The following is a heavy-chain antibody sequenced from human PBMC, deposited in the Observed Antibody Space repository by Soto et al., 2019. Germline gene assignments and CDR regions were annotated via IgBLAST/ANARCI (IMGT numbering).Heavy chain of an antibody. J-gene: IGHJ4*02. CDR2: ISGYNGNT. Sequence: SVKVSCKASGYTFTSYAISWVRQAPGQGLEWMGWISGYNGNTNSAQKLQGRVTMTTDTSTSTAYMELRSLRSDDTAVYYCARGLDYGDYPWYFDYWGQGTLVTVSS. D-gene: IGHD4-17*01. CDR3: ARGLDYGDYPWYFDY. V-gene: IGHV1-18*04. CDR1: GYTFTSYA.